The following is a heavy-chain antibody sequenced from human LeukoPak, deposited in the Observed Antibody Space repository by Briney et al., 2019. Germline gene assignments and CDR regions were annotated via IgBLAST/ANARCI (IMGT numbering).Heavy chain of an antibody. CDR1: GYTFTTYG. CDR2: ISTYDDNI. J-gene: IGHJ4*02. V-gene: IGHV1-18*01. CDR3: ARETYSNILTGTDY. Sequence: ASVKVSCKASGYTFTTYGLSWVRQAPGQGLGWLGWISTYDDNIKYAQSLQGRLTLTIDTSTSTAYMELRSLTSDDTAVYYCARETYSNILTGTDYWGPGTLVTVSS. D-gene: IGHD3-9*01.